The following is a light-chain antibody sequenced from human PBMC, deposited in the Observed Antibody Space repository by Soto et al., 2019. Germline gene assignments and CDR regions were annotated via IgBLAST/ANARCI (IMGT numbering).Light chain of an antibody. CDR1: SSDVGGYNY. J-gene: IGLJ1*01. CDR3: CSYAGSYTYI. V-gene: IGLV2-11*01. CDR2: DVT. Sequence: SALPRPASVSGSPGQSVTISFTGTSSDVGGYNYVSWYQQHPGKAPRLMIYDVTKRPSGVPDRFSGSKSGNTASLTVSGLQAEDEADYYCCSYAGSYTYIFGTGTKVTVL.